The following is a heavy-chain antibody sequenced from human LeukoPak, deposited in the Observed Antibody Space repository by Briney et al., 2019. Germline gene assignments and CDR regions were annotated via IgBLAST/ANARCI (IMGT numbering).Heavy chain of an antibody. Sequence: ASVTVSCKASGYTFTSYAIGWVRHVPGQGLEWMGWISPYTVTTNNAHNLRGRVTMTTDTSTSTAYMDSRSLRSDATAVYSCARATPYFFFGNGYPVNAFDMWGQGTLVTVSS. V-gene: IGHV1-18*01. CDR2: ISPYTVTT. D-gene: IGHD3-3*01. J-gene: IGHJ3*02. CDR1: GYTFTSYA. CDR3: ARATPYFFFGNGYPVNAFDM.